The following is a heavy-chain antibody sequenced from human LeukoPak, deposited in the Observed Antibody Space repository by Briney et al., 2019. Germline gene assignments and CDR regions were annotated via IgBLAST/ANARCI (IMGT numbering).Heavy chain of an antibody. CDR3: ARNDPSYSSSWYGGY. V-gene: IGHV1-69*13. CDR2: IIPIFGTA. D-gene: IGHD6-13*01. Sequence: ASVKVSCTASGGTFSSYAISWVRQAPGQGLEWMGGIIPIFGTANYAQKFQGRVTITADESTSTAYMELSSLRSEDTAVYYCARNDPSYSSSWYGGYWGQGTLVTVSS. CDR1: GGTFSSYA. J-gene: IGHJ4*02.